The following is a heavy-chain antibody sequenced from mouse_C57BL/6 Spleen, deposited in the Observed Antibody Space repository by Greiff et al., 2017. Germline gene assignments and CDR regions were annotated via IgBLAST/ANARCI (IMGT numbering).Heavy chain of an antibody. CDR1: GYTFTSYW. V-gene: IGHV1-52*01. Sequence: QVQLQQPGAELVRPGSSVKLSCKASGYTFTSYWMHWVKQRPIQGLEWIGNIDPSDSETHYNQKFKDKATLTVDKSSSTAYMQLSSLTSEDSAVYYCARYDDGSSYYAMDYWGQGTSVTVSS. D-gene: IGHD1-1*01. J-gene: IGHJ4*01. CDR2: IDPSDSET. CDR3: ARYDDGSSYYAMDY.